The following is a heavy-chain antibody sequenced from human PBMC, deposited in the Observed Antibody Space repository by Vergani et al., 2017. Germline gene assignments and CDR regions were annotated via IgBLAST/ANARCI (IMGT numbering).Heavy chain of an antibody. J-gene: IGHJ6*02. Sequence: QVQLVQSGAEVKKPGSSVKVSCKASGGTFSSYTISWVRQAPGQGLEWMGRIIPILGIANYAQKFQGRVTITADKSTSTANMELSSLRSEDTAVYYCARDPYRNYYGSGSYTTDRFYGMDVWGQGTTVTVSS. V-gene: IGHV1-69*08. CDR3: ARDPYRNYYGSGSYTTDRFYGMDV. CDR2: IIPILGIA. CDR1: GGTFSSYT. D-gene: IGHD3-10*01.